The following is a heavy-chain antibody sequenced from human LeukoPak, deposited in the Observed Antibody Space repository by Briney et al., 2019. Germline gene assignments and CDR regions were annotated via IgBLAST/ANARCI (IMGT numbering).Heavy chain of an antibody. J-gene: IGHJ4*02. Sequence: PGGSLRLSCAASGFTFNRYTMLWDRQAPGKGPEWLTVISYDGDITPYADSVKDRFTISRDNSKNTLFLKLHSLRADDTAVYYCARDSTYFYDGGSSGPHYFDYWGQRPLVTVSS. D-gene: IGHD3-16*01. CDR1: GFTFNRYT. CDR3: ARDSTYFYDGGSSGPHYFDY. CDR2: ISYDGDIT. V-gene: IGHV3-30*01.